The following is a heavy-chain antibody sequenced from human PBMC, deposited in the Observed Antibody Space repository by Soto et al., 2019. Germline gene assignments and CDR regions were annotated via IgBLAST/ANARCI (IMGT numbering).Heavy chain of an antibody. V-gene: IGHV5-51*01. Sequence: GESLKISCKGSGYSFTNYWIGWVRQMPGKGLEWMGIVYPDDSDTRYSPSFQGQVTISADKSISTAYLQWSSLEASDTAMYYCARPTYCSSTHCSPFDYWGQGTLVTVSS. D-gene: IGHD2-2*01. CDR3: ARPTYCSSTHCSPFDY. J-gene: IGHJ4*02. CDR2: VYPDDSDT. CDR1: GYSFTNYW.